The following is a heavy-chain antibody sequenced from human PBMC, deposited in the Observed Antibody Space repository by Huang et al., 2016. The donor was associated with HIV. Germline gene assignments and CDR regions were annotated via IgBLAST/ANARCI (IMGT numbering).Heavy chain of an antibody. CDR2: IYYDVTKT. D-gene: IGHD5-18*01. Sequence: QVQLMESGGGVVQSGESLRLCCVGSGFNFNSYGLHWVRQTPGKCLECVAPIYYDVTKTFEKYSVRDRLTVSRDNSKNTLWLEMTGLRLEDTAIYYCAKDGYRSRWLDGHFEAWGQGALVAVSS. J-gene: IGHJ4*02. V-gene: IGHV3-33*03. CDR1: GFNFNSYG. CDR3: AKDGYRSRWLDGHFEA.